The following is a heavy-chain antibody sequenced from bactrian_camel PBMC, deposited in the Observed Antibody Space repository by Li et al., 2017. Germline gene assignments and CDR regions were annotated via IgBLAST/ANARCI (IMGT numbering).Heavy chain of an antibody. V-gene: IGHV3S53*01. J-gene: IGHJ4*01. Sequence: HVQLVESGGGSVQNGGSLKLSCGASVSTTRLLCMGWFRQAPGNKREGVAVVGSTSSTAYADSVKGRFTISEDRAKNTVYLQMDSLKPEDTGIYYCAADWAPGENWVKAALSNPNIFNYWGQGTQVTVS. D-gene: IGHD3*01. CDR3: AADWAPGENWVKAALSNPNIFNY. CDR1: VSTTRLLC. CDR2: VGSTSST.